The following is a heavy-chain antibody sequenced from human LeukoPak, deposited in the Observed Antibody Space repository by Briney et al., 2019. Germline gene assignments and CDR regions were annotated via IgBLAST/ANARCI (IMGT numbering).Heavy chain of an antibody. Sequence: SETLSLTCTVSGGSIRSGGDYWNWIRQHPERGLEWIGYIYYSGSTYYNPSLKSRVTISADGSKNQFSLRLSSVTAADTAVYYCARVFELGMNAVDIWGQGTMVTVSS. CDR3: ARVFELGMNAVDI. CDR1: GGSIRSGGDY. CDR2: IYYSGST. J-gene: IGHJ3*02. V-gene: IGHV4-31*03. D-gene: IGHD7-27*01.